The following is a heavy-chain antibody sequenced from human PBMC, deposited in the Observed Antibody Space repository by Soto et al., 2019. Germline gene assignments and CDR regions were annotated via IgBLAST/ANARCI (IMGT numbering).Heavy chain of an antibody. V-gene: IGHV3-33*01. CDR3: ARDSFLVVTPEPDY. CDR2: IWYDGSNK. D-gene: IGHD3-3*02. CDR1: GFTFSSYG. Sequence: GGSLRLSCAASGFTFSSYGMHWVRQAPGKGLEWVAVIWYDGSNKYYADSVKGRFTISRDNSKNTLYLQMNSLRAEDTAVYYCARDSFLVVTPEPDYWGQGTLVTVSS. J-gene: IGHJ4*02.